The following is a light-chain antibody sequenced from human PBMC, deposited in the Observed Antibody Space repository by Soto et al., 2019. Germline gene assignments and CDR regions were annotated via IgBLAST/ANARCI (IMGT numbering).Light chain of an antibody. CDR1: QSVSSH. CDR2: GAS. CDR3: QQYGSSPLT. V-gene: IGKV3-20*01. J-gene: IGKJ4*01. Sequence: EIVLTQSPATLSLSPGERATLSCRASQSVSSHLAWFQQRPGQAPRLLIYGASTGATGVPARFSGSGSGTDFTLTISRLEPEDFAVYYCQQYGSSPLTFGGGTKVDIK.